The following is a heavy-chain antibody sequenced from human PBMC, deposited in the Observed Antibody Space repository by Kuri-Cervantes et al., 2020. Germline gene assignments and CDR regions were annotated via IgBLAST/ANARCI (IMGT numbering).Heavy chain of an antibody. D-gene: IGHD5-12*01. CDR1: GFTFSSYA. CDR3: AKDVGYSGYDPAPPFNWFDP. Sequence: GESLKISCAASGFTFSSYAMNWVRQAPGEGLEWVSSTSANGGSTYYADSVKGRFTISRDNSKNTLYLQMNSLRAEDTAVYYCAKDVGYSGYDPAPPFNWFDPWGQGTLVTVSS. CDR2: TSANGGST. J-gene: IGHJ5*02. V-gene: IGHV3-23*01.